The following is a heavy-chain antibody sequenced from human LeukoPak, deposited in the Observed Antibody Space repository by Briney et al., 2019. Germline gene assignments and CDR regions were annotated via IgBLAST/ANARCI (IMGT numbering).Heavy chain of an antibody. V-gene: IGHV4-59*01. J-gene: IGHJ2*01. CDR2: IYYSGST. CDR3: ASSDGSGWYFDL. CDR1: GGSFSGYY. D-gene: IGHD5-24*01. Sequence: SETLSLTCAVYGGSFSGYYWSWIRQAPGKGLEWIGYIYYSGSTNYNPSLKSRVTISVDTSKNQFSLKLSSVTAADTAVYYCASSDGSGWYFDLWGRGTLVTVSS.